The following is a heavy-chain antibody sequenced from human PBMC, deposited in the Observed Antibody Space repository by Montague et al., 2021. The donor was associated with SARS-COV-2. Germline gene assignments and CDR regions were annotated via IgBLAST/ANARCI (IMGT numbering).Heavy chain of an antibody. J-gene: IGHJ6*02. CDR3: ARDLTYGSGRSYYYGMDV. D-gene: IGHD3-10*01. CDR1: GFTVSSNY. CDR2: IYSGGST. Sequence: SLRLSCAASGFTVSSNYMSWVRQAPGKGLEWVSVIYSGGSTYYADSVKGRFTISRHNSKNTLYLQMNSLRAEDTAVYYCARDLTYGSGRSYYYGMDVWDQGTTVTVSS. V-gene: IGHV3-53*04.